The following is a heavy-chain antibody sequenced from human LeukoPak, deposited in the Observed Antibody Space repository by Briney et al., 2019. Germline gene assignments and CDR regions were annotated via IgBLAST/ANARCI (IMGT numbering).Heavy chain of an antibody. CDR1: GGSFSGYY. V-gene: IGHV3-21*01. Sequence: PSETLSLTCAVYGGSFSGYYWSWIRQPPGKGLEWVSSISSSSSYIYYADSVKGRFTISRDNAKNSLYLQMNSLRAEDTAVYYCARGSLAAAGTSDYWGQGTLVTVSS. J-gene: IGHJ4*02. CDR3: ARGSLAAAGTSDY. CDR2: ISSSSSYI. D-gene: IGHD6-13*01.